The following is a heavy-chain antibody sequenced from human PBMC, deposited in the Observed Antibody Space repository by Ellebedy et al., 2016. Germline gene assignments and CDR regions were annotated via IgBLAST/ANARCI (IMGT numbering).Heavy chain of an antibody. CDR1: GFTFSDYY. V-gene: IGHV3-11*01. CDR2: ISSSGSTI. D-gene: IGHD4-17*01. CDR3: ASGTDGYGDYYYYYYMDV. J-gene: IGHJ6*03. Sequence: GESLKISXAASGFTFSDYYMSWIRQAPGKGLEWVSYISSSGSTIYYADSVKGRFTISRDNAKNSLYLQMNSLRAEDTAVYYCASGTDGYGDYYYYYYMDVWGKGTTVTVSS.